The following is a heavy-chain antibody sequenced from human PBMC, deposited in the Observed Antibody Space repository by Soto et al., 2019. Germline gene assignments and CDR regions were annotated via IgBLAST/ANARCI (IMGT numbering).Heavy chain of an antibody. CDR1: GFTFSNAW. V-gene: IGHV3-15*01. CDR2: IKSKTDGGTT. CDR3: NVTVRFLECDDALNI. J-gene: IGHJ3*02. Sequence: EVQLVESGGGLVKPGGYLRLSCAASGFTFSNAWMSWVRQAPGKGLEWVGRIKSKTDGGTTDYAAPVKGRFTISRDDSIITLYLQMTSLKTDATAVYYCNVTVRFLECDDALNIWGQGTMVTVSS. D-gene: IGHD3-3*01.